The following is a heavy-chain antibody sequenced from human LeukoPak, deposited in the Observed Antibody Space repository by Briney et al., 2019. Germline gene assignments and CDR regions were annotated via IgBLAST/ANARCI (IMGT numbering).Heavy chain of an antibody. J-gene: IGHJ4*02. D-gene: IGHD2-15*01. CDR2: IIPIFGTA. CDR1: GGTFSSYA. V-gene: IGHV1-69*05. Sequence: ASVKVSCKASGGTFSSYAISWVRQAPGQGLEWMGRIIPIFGTANYAQKFQGRDTITTDESTSTAYMELSSLRSEDTAVYYCARGRGYCSGGSCYSVFDYWGQGTLVTVSS. CDR3: ARGRGYCSGGSCYSVFDY.